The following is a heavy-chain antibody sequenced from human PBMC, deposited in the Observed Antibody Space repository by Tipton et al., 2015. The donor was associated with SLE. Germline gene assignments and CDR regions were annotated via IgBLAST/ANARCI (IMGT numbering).Heavy chain of an antibody. J-gene: IGHJ6*02. CDR1: GGSISSSSYY. CDR2: IYYSGST. D-gene: IGHD6-19*01. V-gene: IGHV4-39*07. Sequence: TLSLTCTVSGGSISSSSYYWGWIRQPPGKGLEWIGSIYYSGSTNYNPSLKSRVTISVDTSKNQFSLKLSSVTAADTAVYYCARAHSSGWPRDYYYYGMDVWGQGTAVTVSS. CDR3: ARAHSSGWPRDYYYYGMDV.